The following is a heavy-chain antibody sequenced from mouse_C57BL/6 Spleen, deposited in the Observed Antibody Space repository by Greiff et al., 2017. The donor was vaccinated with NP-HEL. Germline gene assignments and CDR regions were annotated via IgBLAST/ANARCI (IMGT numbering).Heavy chain of an antibody. CDR1: GYSFTGYY. Sequence: EVQLQQSGPELVKPGASVKISCKASGYSFTGYYMNWVKQSPEKSLEWIGEINPSTGGTTYNQKFKAKATLTVDKSSSTAYMRLKSLTSGDSAVYYCSSGNYGGGFAYWGQGTLVTVSA. CDR2: INPSTGGT. J-gene: IGHJ3*01. CDR3: SSGNYGGGFAY. D-gene: IGHD2-1*01. V-gene: IGHV1-42*01.